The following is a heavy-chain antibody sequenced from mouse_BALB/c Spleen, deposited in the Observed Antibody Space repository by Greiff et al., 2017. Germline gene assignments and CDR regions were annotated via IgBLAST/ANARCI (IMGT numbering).Heavy chain of an antibody. J-gene: IGHJ4*01. CDR3: ARGPGHYYAMDY. CDR2: ISSGSSTI. V-gene: IGHV5-17*02. Sequence: EVHLVESGGGLVQPGGSRKLSCAASGFTFSSFGMHWVRQAPEKGLEWVAYISSGSSTIYYADTVKGRFTISRDNPKNTLFLQMTSLRSEDTAMYYCARGPGHYYAMDYWGQGTSVTVSS. CDR1: GFTFSSFG.